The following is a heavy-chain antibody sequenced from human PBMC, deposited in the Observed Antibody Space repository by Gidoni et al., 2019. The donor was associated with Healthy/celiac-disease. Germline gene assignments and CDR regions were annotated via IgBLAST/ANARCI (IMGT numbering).Heavy chain of an antibody. D-gene: IGHD2-15*01. CDR1: GGPFSSYA. Sequence: QVPLVQSGAAVKKPGSSVKVSCKASGGPFSSYAISWVRQAPGQGLEWMGGISPICGTANYAQKFHGRVTITADESTSTAYMELSSLRSEDTAVYYCARDSVDIVVVVAATPYYYYGMDVWGQGTTVTVSS. V-gene: IGHV1-69*01. CDR3: ARDSVDIVVVVAATPYYYYGMDV. J-gene: IGHJ6*02. CDR2: ISPICGTA.